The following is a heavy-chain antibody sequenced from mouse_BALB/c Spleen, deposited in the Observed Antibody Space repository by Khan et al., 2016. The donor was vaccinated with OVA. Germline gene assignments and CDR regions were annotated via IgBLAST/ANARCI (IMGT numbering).Heavy chain of an antibody. V-gene: IGHV5-6-5*01. Sequence: EVELVESGGGLVKPGGSLKLSCAASGFTFSNYAMPWVRQTPEKRLEWVASISSGGSTYYPDSVKGRLTISRDNARNILYLQMSSLRSEDTAMYYCARDYWFTYWGQGTLVTVSA. CDR3: ARDYWFTY. J-gene: IGHJ3*01. CDR1: GFTFSNYA. CDR2: ISSGGST.